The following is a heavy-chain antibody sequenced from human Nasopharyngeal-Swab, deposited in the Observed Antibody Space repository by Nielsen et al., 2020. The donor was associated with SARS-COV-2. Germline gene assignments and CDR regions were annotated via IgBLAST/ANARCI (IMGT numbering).Heavy chain of an antibody. CDR3: ASGDYYYYYGMDV. V-gene: IGHV4-4*07. Sequence: GSLRLSCTVSGGSISSYYWSWIRKPAGKGLEWIGRIYTSGSTNYNPSLKSRVTMSVDTSKNQFSLKLSSVTAADTAVYYCASGDYYYYYGMDVWGQGTTVTVSS. CDR2: IYTSGST. J-gene: IGHJ6*02. CDR1: GGSISSYY.